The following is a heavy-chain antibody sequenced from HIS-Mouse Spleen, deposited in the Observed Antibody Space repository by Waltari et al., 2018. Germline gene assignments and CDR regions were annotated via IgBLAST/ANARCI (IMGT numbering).Heavy chain of an antibody. CDR3: ATLSWGYEYNSFDY. Sequence: QVQLVESGGGVVQPGSSVRRSCAAAGFNFSSLGMHWVRQAPGKGLEWVAVISYDGSNKYYADSVKGRFTISRDNSKNTLYLQMNSLRAEDTAVYYCATLSWGYEYNSFDYWGQGTLVTVSS. D-gene: IGHD6-13*01. CDR2: ISYDGSNK. CDR1: GFNFSSLG. V-gene: IGHV3-30*03. J-gene: IGHJ4*02.